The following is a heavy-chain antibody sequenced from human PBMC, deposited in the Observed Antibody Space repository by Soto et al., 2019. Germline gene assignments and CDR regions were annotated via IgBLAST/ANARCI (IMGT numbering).Heavy chain of an antibody. CDR1: GFTFSSYA. Sequence: GGSLRLSCAASGFTFSSYAMSWVRQAPGKGLEWVSAISGSGGSTYYADSVKGRFTISRDNSKNTLYLQMNSLRAEDTAVYYCAKEYYDILTGYYFLGSQSWGQGTLVTVS. CDR3: AKEYYDILTGYYFLGSQS. CDR2: ISGSGGST. V-gene: IGHV3-23*01. J-gene: IGHJ4*02. D-gene: IGHD3-9*01.